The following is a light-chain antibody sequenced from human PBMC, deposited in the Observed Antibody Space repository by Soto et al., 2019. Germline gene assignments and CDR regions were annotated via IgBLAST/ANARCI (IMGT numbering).Light chain of an antibody. CDR3: CSYAGSRDV. CDR1: SSDVGSYNL. CDR2: EGS. Sequence: QSALTQPASVSGSPGQSITISCTGTSSDVGSYNLVSWYQQHPGKAPKLTIYEGSKRPSGVSNRFSGSKSGNTASLTISGLQAEDEADYYCCSYAGSRDVFGTGTKSPS. J-gene: IGLJ1*01. V-gene: IGLV2-23*01.